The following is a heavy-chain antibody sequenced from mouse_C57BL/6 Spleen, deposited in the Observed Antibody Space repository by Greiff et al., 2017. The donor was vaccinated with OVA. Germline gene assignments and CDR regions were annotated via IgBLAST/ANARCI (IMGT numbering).Heavy chain of an antibody. J-gene: IGHJ2*01. CDR2: ISSGGSYT. D-gene: IGHD2-12*01. Sequence: EVKVVESGGDLVKPGGSLKLSCAASGFTFSSYGMSWVRQTPDKRLEWVATISSGGSYTYYPDSVKGRFTISRDNAKNTLYLQMSSLKSEDTAMYYCARQDYSSFDYWGQGTTLTVSS. CDR3: ARQDYSSFDY. CDR1: GFTFSSYG. V-gene: IGHV5-6*01.